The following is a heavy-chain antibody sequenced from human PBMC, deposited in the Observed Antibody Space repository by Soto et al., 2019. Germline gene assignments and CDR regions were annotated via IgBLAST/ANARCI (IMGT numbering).Heavy chain of an antibody. J-gene: IGHJ4*02. CDR2: IDSYGSTT. CDR3: ARGGLHAYYKDN. CDR1: GFTFSNYW. V-gene: IGHV3-74*01. D-gene: IGHD3-10*01. Sequence: EVQLVESGGGLVQPGGSLRLSCAASGFTFSNYWTHWVRQAPGEGLVWVSRIDSYGSTTNYADSVKGRFTVSRDNARNTLYLQMTSLRAEETAIYYCARGGLHAYYKDNWGQGILVTVSS.